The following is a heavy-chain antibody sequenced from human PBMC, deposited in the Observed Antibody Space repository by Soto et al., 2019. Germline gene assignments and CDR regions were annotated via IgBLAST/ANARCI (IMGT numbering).Heavy chain of an antibody. D-gene: IGHD6-19*01. J-gene: IGHJ4*02. CDR1: GFTFSNYA. Sequence: GGSLRLSCAASGFTFSNYAMNWVRQAPGKGLERVSTISGSGGSPYYADSVKGRFTISRDNSKNTLYLQMNSLRAGDSAIYYCAKEGTSGLSYFDYWGQGTLVTVS. CDR3: AKEGTSGLSYFDY. CDR2: ISGSGGSP. V-gene: IGHV3-23*01.